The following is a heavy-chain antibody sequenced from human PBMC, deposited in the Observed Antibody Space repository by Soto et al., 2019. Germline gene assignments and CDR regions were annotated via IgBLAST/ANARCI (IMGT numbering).Heavy chain of an antibody. CDR1: GFIFSSYG. V-gene: IGHV3-33*01. J-gene: IGHJ4*02. CDR3: ARAGYYDSSGYDY. D-gene: IGHD3-22*01. Sequence: QVQLVEPGGGVVQPGRSLRLSCAASGFIFSSYGMHWVRQAPGKGLEWVAVIWYDGSNKYYADSVKGRFTISRDNSKNTVYVQMNSLRAEDTAVYYCARAGYYDSSGYDYWGQGTLVTVSS. CDR2: IWYDGSNK.